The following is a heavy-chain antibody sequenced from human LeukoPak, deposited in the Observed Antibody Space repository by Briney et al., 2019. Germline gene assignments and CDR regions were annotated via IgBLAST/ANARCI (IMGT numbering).Heavy chain of an antibody. D-gene: IGHD3-9*01. CDR1: GGSFSGYY. CDR3: ARRGRVEEGRYFDWSYTQGWFDP. CDR2: IYHSGST. Sequence: PSETLSLTCAVYGGSFSGYYWGWIRQPPGKGLEWIGSIYHSGSTYYNPSLKSRVTISVDTSKNQFSLKLSSVTAADTAVYYCARRGRVEEGRYFDWSYTQGWFDPWGQGTLVTVSS. J-gene: IGHJ5*02. V-gene: IGHV4-38-2*01.